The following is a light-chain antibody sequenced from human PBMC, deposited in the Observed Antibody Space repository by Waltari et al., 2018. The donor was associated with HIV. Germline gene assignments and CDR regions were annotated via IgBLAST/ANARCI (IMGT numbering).Light chain of an antibody. CDR1: SRDVGSYNY. J-gene: IGLJ1*01. Sequence: QSALTQPASVSGFPGQSSTLSCTATSRDVGSYNYVSWYQQHPGKAPKLLIYDVSKRPSGVSNRFSGSKSGNTASLTISGLQAEDEADYYCCSYAGSNTYLFGTGTEVTVL. CDR2: DVS. V-gene: IGLV2-23*02. CDR3: CSYAGSNTYL.